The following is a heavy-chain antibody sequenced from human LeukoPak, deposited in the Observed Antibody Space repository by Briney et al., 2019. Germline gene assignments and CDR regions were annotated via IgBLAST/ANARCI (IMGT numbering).Heavy chain of an antibody. V-gene: IGHV4-30-2*01. CDR3: ARENWNSVFRHFDY. D-gene: IGHD1-7*01. CDR1: GGSISSGGYS. CDR2: IYHSGST. Sequence: SETLSLTCAVSGGSISSGGYSWSWIRQPPGKGLEWIGYIYHSGSTYYNPSLKSRVTISVDTSKNQFSLKLSSVTAADTAVYYCARENWNSVFRHFDYWGQGTLVTVSS. J-gene: IGHJ4*02.